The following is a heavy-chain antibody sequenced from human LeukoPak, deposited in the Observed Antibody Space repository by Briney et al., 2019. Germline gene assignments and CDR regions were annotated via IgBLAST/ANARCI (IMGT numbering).Heavy chain of an antibody. CDR2: INWNGGST. V-gene: IGHV3-20*04. D-gene: IGHD3-3*01. J-gene: IGHJ6*03. CDR3: AKAVWSGYLGNYYYYDMDV. CDR1: GFTFDDYG. Sequence: PGGSLRLSCAASGFTFDDYGMSWVRQAPGKGLEWVSGINWNGGSTGYADSVKGRFTISRDNAKNSLYLQMNSLRAEDTALYYCAKAVWSGYLGNYYYYDMDVWGKGTTVTVSS.